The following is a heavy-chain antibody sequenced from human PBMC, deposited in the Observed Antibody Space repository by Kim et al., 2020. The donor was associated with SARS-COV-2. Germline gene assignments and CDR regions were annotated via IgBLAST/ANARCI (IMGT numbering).Heavy chain of an antibody. CDR2: IYYSGRT. CDR1: GGSISSSSYY. V-gene: IGHV4-39*01. CDR3: ARSSTVNPYADY. J-gene: IGHJ4*02. D-gene: IGHD4-17*01. Sequence: SETLSLTCTVSGGSISSSSYYWGWIRQPPGKGLEWVGSIYYSGRTYYNPSLKSRVTISVDTSKNQFSLKLSSVTAADTAVYYCARSSTVNPYADYWGQGTLVTVSS.